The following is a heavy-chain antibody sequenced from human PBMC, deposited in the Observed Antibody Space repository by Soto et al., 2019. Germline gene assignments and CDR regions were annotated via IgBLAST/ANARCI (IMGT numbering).Heavy chain of an antibody. CDR3: ARGGASPTYWGLFYN. CDR1: GFTFSGYW. Sequence: EVQLVESGGGLVQPGGSLRLSCAGSGFTFSGYWMHWVRQAPGKGPVWVSRLNPHGTFTTNADSVKGRFTISRDNAKNTVYLQMNGLRADHTAVYYCARGGASPTYWGLFYNWGQGTLVTVSS. D-gene: IGHD7-27*01. CDR2: LNPHGTFT. V-gene: IGHV3-74*01. J-gene: IGHJ4*02.